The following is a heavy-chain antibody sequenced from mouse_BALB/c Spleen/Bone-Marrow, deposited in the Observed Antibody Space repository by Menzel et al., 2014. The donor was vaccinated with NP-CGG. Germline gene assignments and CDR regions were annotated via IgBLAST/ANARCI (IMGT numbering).Heavy chain of an antibody. D-gene: IGHD2-1*01. CDR3: TREGKGNYDYAMDY. V-gene: IGHV5-6-4*01. CDR2: ISSGGSYT. CDR1: GFTFSSYT. Sequence: EVNLVESGGGLVKPGGSLKLSCAASGFTFSSYTMSWVRQTPEKRLEWVATISSGGSYTYYPDSVKGRFTISRDNAKNTLYLQMSSLKSEDTAMYYCTREGKGNYDYAMDYWGQGPSVTVSS. J-gene: IGHJ4*01.